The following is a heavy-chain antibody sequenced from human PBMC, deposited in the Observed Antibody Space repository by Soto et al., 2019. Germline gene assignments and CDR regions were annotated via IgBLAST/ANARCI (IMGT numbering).Heavy chain of an antibody. CDR2: ISSSSSTI. J-gene: IGHJ3*02. CDR1: GFTFSSYS. D-gene: IGHD3-22*01. CDR3: ASYYYDSSGYNNHDAFDI. Sequence: PGGSLRLSCAASGFTFSSYSMNWVRQAPGKGLEWVSYISSSSSTIYYADSVKGRFTISRDNAKNSLYLQMNSLRDEDTAVYYCASYYYDSSGYNNHDAFDIWGQGTMVTVSS. V-gene: IGHV3-48*02.